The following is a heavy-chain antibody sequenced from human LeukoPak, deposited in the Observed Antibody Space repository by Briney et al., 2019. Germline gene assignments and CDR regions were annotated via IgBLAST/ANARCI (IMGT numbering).Heavy chain of an antibody. V-gene: IGHV4-59*01. D-gene: IGHD4-17*01. CDR3: ARDQDYGVFDY. CDR2: SHYSGTT. CDR1: GVSIFSYY. J-gene: IGHJ4*02. Sequence: SETLSLTCTVSGVSIFSYYWNWIRQPPGQGLEWIGYSHYSGTTNYNPSLKSRVSISIDTSKNQFSLKLSSVTAADTAVYYCARDQDYGVFDYWGQGTLVTVSS.